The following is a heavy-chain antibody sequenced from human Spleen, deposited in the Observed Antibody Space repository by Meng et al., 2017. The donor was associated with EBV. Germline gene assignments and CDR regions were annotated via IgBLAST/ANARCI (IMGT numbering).Heavy chain of an antibody. CDR1: GHTLPLYH. CDR3: SRDRGSFLEGVGRFDP. J-gene: IGHJ5*02. D-gene: IGHD3-10*01. Sequence: SGDEVKTLSAPWQSTCSAPGHTLPLYHVSWVRQPRGQGLEYMERINPTVGGTNYAQKFQNRVPLTRDPSIDPAYMELSRLTSDATAVYYCSRDRGSFLEGVGRFDPWGQGTLVTVSS. CDR2: INPTVGGT. V-gene: IGHV1-2*06.